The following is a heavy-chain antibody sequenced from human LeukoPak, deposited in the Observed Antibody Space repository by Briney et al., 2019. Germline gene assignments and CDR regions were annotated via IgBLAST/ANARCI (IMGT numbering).Heavy chain of an antibody. J-gene: IGHJ4*02. CDR2: IFNTGNT. V-gene: IGHV4-59*11. Sequence: SETLCLTCSVSGGSINSHYWSWIRQPPGKRLEWIGYIFNTGNTNYNPALASRVTMSVDTSRAQSFLRLSPVTAADTAIYYCASRPADATWYGVFDYWSQGTLVTVSS. CDR3: ASRPADATWYGVFDY. D-gene: IGHD3-10*01. CDR1: GGSINSHY.